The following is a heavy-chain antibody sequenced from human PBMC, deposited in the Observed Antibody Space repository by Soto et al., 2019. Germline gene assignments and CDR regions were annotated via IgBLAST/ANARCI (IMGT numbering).Heavy chain of an antibody. CDR2: IYDTGTT. CDR1: GASVRSGSYY. CDR3: ARVEDYGDYFDY. V-gene: IGHV4-61*01. D-gene: IGHD4-17*01. J-gene: IGHJ4*02. Sequence: QVQLQESGPGLLKPSETLSLTCTVSGASVRSGSYYWSWVRQPPGRGLEWIGYIYDTGTTNYNPPLKSRVTMSVDTSKNQFSLKLNSLTAADTAVYYCARVEDYGDYFDYWGQGTLVTVSS.